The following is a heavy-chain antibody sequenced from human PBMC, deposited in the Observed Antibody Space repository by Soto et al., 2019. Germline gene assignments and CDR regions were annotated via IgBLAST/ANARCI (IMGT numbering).Heavy chain of an antibody. CDR1: GPTFIAYY. CDR3: ARISVDVPE. CDR2: IDPKSGGT. V-gene: IGHV1-2*02. Sequence: QLVQSGAEVKKPGASVKVSCKTSGPTFIAYYIHWVRQAPGQGLEWMGWIDPKSGGTTYEQKFLGKGNKTRDHAINPGHQGANHLTSGDTALYYCARISVDVPEWGQGTLITVSS. J-gene: IGHJ4*02. D-gene: IGHD5-12*01.